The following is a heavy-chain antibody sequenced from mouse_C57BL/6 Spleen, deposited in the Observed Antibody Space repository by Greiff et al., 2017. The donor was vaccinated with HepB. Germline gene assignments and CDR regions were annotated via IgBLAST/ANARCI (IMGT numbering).Heavy chain of an antibody. V-gene: IGHV1-64*01. D-gene: IGHD1-1*01. CDR1: GYTFTSYW. CDR2: IHPNSGST. CDR3: ARDGITTVGNFDY. J-gene: IGHJ2*01. Sequence: VQLQQPGAELVKPGASVKLSCKASGYTFTSYWMHWVKQRPGQGLEWIGMIHPNSGSTNYNEKFKSKATLTVDKSSSTAYMQLSSLTSEEAAVYYCARDGITTVGNFDYWGQGTTLTVSS.